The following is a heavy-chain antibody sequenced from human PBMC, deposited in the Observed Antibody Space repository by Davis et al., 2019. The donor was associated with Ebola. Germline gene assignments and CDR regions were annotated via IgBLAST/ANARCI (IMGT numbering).Heavy chain of an antibody. CDR3: AKKGLTTTDFDS. CDR2: IRDTGTT. J-gene: IGHJ4*02. V-gene: IGHV3-23*01. D-gene: IGHD1-1*01. Sequence: PGGSLRLSCAASGFTFSSFAMTWVRQAPGKGLEWFSVIRDTGTTYYADSVKGRFTISRDISKSTLFLEMNSLRAEDTAVYYCAKKGLTTTDFDSWGQGTLVTVSS. CDR1: GFTFSSFA.